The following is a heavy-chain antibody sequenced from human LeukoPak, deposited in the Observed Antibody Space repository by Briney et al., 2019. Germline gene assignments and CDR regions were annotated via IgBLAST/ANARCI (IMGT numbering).Heavy chain of an antibody. V-gene: IGHV4-59*08. CDR1: GFTFSDYY. Sequence: LRLSCAASGFTFSDYYMSWIRQPPGKGLEWIAYIYDSGRTYYNPSLKSRVTISVDTSKNQFSLKLSSVTAADTAVYYCATGRGIAAAGAGYWGQGTLVTVSS. J-gene: IGHJ4*02. CDR3: ATGRGIAAAGAGY. CDR2: IYDSGRT. D-gene: IGHD6-13*01.